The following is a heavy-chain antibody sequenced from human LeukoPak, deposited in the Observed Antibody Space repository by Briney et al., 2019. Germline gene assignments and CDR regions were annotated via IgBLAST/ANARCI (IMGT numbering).Heavy chain of an antibody. V-gene: IGHV3-23*01. CDR2: MSHSGGST. D-gene: IGHD2-15*01. Sequence: GGSLRLSSTASGFIFSSYAMNWVRQAPGKGLEWVSTMSHSGGSTYYTDSVKGQFTISRDNSKNTLYLQMNSLRAEDTAVYYCVRDGDINAPYYYMDVWGKGTTVTVSS. J-gene: IGHJ6*03. CDR3: VRDGDINAPYYYMDV. CDR1: GFIFSSYA.